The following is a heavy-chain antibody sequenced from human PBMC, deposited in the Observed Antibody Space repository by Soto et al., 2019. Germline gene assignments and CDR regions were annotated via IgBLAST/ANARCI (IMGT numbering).Heavy chain of an antibody. D-gene: IGHD3-10*01. CDR1: GFTFRDHY. CDR2: SRNKDHTYST. V-gene: IGHV3-72*01. CDR3: VRGYRGFDN. Sequence: EVQLVESGGGLVQPGGSLRLSCAVSGFTFRDHYMDWVRQAPGKGLEWVGRSRNKDHTYSTEYAASVKGRFTSSRDDSENSLSLHMNSLKAEDTAVYYCVRGYRGFDNWGQGTLVTVSS. J-gene: IGHJ4*02.